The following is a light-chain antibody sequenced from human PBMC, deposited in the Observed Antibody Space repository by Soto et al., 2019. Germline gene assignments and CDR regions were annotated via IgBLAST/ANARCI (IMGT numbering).Light chain of an antibody. CDR3: PSYDSSRRGYVV. Sequence: QSVLTQPPSVSGAPGQRVTISCTGSSSNIGAGYDVHWYQQLPGTAPKLLIYGNNNRPTGVPDRFSGSKSGTSASLAISGLQVEDEPDYYCPSYDSSRRGYVVFGGGTQLTVL. J-gene: IGLJ2*01. V-gene: IGLV1-40*01. CDR2: GNN. CDR1: SSNIGAGYD.